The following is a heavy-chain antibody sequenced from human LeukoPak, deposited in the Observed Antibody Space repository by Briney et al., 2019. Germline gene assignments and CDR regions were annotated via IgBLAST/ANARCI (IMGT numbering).Heavy chain of an antibody. J-gene: IGHJ4*02. CDR2: INSDGTT. CDR1: GFTFSSYW. V-gene: IGHV3-74*01. CDR3: ARDGSLPDY. Sequence: GGSLRLSCAASGFTFSSYWMHWVRQVPGKGLVWVSRINSDGTTSYADSVKGRFTISRNDAKNTLYLQMNNLRVEDTAVYYCARDGSLPDYWGQGTLVTVSS.